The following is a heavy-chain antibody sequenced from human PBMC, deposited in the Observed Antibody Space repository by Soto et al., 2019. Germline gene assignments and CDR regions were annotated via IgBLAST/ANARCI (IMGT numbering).Heavy chain of an antibody. Sequence: GGSLRLSCAASGFTFSNDGMNWVRQAPGKGLEWVSSISSSSSYIYYADSVKGRFTTSSDSSRTTVYLQMSSLRPDDTAVYSCATWHHQEHAYDIWGQGTMVTVSS. CDR2: ISSSSSYI. CDR1: GFTFSNDG. CDR3: ATWHHQEHAYDI. V-gene: IGHV3-21*04. D-gene: IGHD1-1*01. J-gene: IGHJ3*02.